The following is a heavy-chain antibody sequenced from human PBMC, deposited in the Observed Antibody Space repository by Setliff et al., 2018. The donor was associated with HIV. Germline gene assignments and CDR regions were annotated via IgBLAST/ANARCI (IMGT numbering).Heavy chain of an antibody. J-gene: IGHJ4*02. D-gene: IGHD5-18*01. Sequence: SETLSLTCTVSGGSVSSGSYYWSWIRQPPGKGLEWIGYIYYSGSTKHNPSLKSRVTISLDTSKNQFSLKLTSVTAADTAVYYCARYSPPRYTLPGPYWGQGTLVTVSS. CDR3: ARYSPPRYTLPGPY. CDR1: GGSVSSGSYY. V-gene: IGHV4-61*01. CDR2: IYYSGST.